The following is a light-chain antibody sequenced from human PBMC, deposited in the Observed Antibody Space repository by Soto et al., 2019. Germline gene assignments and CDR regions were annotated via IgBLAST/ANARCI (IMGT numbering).Light chain of an antibody. CDR2: ENN. J-gene: IGLJ2*01. CDR1: SFNIGNNY. CDR3: GTWDSSLSSVV. V-gene: IGLV1-51*02. Sequence: QSVLTQPPSVSAAPGQRVTISCSGSSFNIGNNYVSWYQQLPGTAPKLLIYENNKRPSGIPDRFSGSKSGTSATLGITGHQTGDEADYYCGTWDSSLSSVVFGGGTKVTVL.